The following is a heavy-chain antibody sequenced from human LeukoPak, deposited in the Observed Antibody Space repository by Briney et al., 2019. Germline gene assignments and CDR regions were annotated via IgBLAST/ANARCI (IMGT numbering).Heavy chain of an antibody. J-gene: IGHJ4*02. CDR2: INTDGSST. V-gene: IGHV3-74*01. CDR3: ARATHYITIFGVVTPFDY. Sequence: GGSLRLSCVASGFTFSSYWMHWVRQAPGKGLVWVSRINTDGSSTSYADSVKGRFTISRDNAKNTLYLQMNSLRAEDTAVYYCARATHYITIFGVVTPFDYWGQGTLVTVSS. D-gene: IGHD3-3*01. CDR1: GFTFSSYW.